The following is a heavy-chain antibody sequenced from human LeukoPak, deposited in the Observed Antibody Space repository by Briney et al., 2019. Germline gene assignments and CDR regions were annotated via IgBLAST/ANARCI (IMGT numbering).Heavy chain of an antibody. V-gene: IGHV3-23*01. D-gene: IGHD3-10*01. J-gene: IGHJ6*03. CDR2: ISDSGGST. CDR3: AKGGAVSSKSITLVRGTRRNYYYMDV. Sequence: GGSLRLSCAASGFTFSSYGMSWVRQAPGKGLEWVSGISDSGGSTYYAASVKGRFTISRDNSKNRLYLQMNSLSAEDTAVYYFAKGGAVSSKSITLVRGTRRNYYYMDVWGKGTTVTISS. CDR1: GFTFSSYG.